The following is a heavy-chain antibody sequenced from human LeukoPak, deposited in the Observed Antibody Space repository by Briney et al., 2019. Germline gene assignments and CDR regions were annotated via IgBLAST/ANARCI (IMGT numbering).Heavy chain of an antibody. D-gene: IGHD5-18*01. V-gene: IGHV4-4*02. CDR2: IYHDGST. CDR3: ARDRGGYTYSHDY. CDR1: GDSISSNNW. J-gene: IGHJ4*02. Sequence: PSETLSLTCAVSGDSISSNNWWIWVRQSPEKGLEWIGEIYHDGSTNYNPSLKSRVTISMDKSKNQLSLKLNFVTAADTAVYYCARDRGGYTYSHDYWGQGTLVTVSS.